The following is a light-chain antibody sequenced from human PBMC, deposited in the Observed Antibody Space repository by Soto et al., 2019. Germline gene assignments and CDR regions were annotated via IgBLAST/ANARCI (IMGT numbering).Light chain of an antibody. Sequence: DIQMTQSPSSLSASVGDRVTITCRASQSISSYLNWYQQKPGKAPKLLIYAESSLQSGVPSRFSGSGSGTDLTLTISSLQPEDFATYYCQQSYSTPRTXGQGTKVDIK. CDR2: AES. J-gene: IGKJ1*01. CDR3: QQSYSTPRT. CDR1: QSISSY. V-gene: IGKV1-39*01.